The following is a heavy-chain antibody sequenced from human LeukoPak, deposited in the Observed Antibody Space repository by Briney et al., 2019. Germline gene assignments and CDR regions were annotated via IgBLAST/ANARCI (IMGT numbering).Heavy chain of an antibody. CDR3: ARKGYGDHDFDY. D-gene: IGHD4-17*01. J-gene: IGHJ4*02. CDR2: IYHSGST. Sequence: SETLSLTCTVSGGSISSSSYYWGWIRQPPGKGLEWIGSIYHSGSTYYNPSLKSRVTISVDTSKNQFSLKLSSVTAADTAVYYCARKGYGDHDFDYWGQGTLVTVSS. V-gene: IGHV4-39*07. CDR1: GGSISSSSYY.